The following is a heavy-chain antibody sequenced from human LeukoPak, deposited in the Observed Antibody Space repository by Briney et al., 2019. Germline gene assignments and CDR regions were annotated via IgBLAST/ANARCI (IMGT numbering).Heavy chain of an antibody. Sequence: GGSLRLSCAASGFTFSSYEMNWVRQAPGKGLEWVSSISSSSSYIYYADSVKGRFTISRDNAKKSLYLQMNSLRAEDTAVYYCTSGYYDSSGYPGCDYWGQGTLVTVSS. V-gene: IGHV3-21*01. CDR2: ISSSSSYI. J-gene: IGHJ4*02. D-gene: IGHD3-22*01. CDR1: GFTFSSYE. CDR3: TSGYYDSSGYPGCDY.